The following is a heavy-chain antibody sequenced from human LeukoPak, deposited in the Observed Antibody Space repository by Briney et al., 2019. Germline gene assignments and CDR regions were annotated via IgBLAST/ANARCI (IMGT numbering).Heavy chain of an antibody. CDR2: ISYDGSNK. J-gene: IGHJ4*02. CDR3: AKKTPRIHPFDS. CDR1: GFTFSSYA. V-gene: IGHV3-30*07. Sequence: GGSLRLSCAASGFTFSSYAMHWVRQAPGKGLEWVAVISYDGSNKYYADSVKGRFTISRDNSKNTVYLQMTGLRADDTAVYYCAKKTPRIHPFDSWGQGTLVTVSP. D-gene: IGHD6-6*01.